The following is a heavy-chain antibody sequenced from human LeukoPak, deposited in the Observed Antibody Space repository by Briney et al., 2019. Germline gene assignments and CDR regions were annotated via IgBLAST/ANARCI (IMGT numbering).Heavy chain of an antibody. CDR2: IKQDGSEK. J-gene: IGHJ4*02. V-gene: IGHV3-7*01. Sequence: GGSLRLSCAASGFTFSSYWMSWVRQAPGKGLEWVANIKQDGSEKYYVDSVKGRFTISRDNAKNSLYLQMNSLRAEDTAVYYCARDDTYYDLWSGYYLYYFDYWGQGTLVTVSS. D-gene: IGHD3-3*01. CDR1: GFTFSSYW. CDR3: ARDDTYYDLWSGYYLYYFDY.